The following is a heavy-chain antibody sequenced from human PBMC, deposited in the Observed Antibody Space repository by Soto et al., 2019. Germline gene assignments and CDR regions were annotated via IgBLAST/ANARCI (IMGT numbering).Heavy chain of an antibody. CDR3: ARGVAVAMRRLPRWSLP. Sequence: RLQKGKGLEWIGYIYYSGSTNYNPSLKSRVTISVDTSKNQFSLKLSSVTAADTAVYYCARGVAVAMRRLPRWSLPSGQ. D-gene: IGHD2-15*01. CDR2: IYYSGST. J-gene: IGHJ5*02. V-gene: IGHV4-59*01.